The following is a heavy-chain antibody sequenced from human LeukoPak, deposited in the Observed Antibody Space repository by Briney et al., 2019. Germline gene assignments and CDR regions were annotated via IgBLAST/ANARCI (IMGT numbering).Heavy chain of an antibody. D-gene: IGHD5-18*01. CDR1: GYXFTSYW. CDR2: IDPSDSYT. CDR3: AAEGYSYGLSY. J-gene: IGHJ4*02. V-gene: IGHV5-10-1*01. Sequence: GESLKISCNGSGYXFTSYWISWVRQMPGEGLEWMGRIDPSDSYTNYSPSFQGHVTISADKSISTAYLQWSSLKASDTAMYYCAAEGYSYGLSYWGQGTLVTVSS.